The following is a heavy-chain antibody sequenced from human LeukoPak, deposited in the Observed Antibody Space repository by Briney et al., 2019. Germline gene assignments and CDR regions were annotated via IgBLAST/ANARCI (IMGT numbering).Heavy chain of an antibody. CDR2: ISSSSSNI. J-gene: IGHJ4*02. Sequence: GGSLRLSRAASGFTFSSYSMNWVRQAPGKGLEWVSSISSSSSNIYYADSVKGRFTISRDNAKNSLYLQMNSLRVEDTAVYYCARCTTGRTFGSLREIKRSREIDYWGKGTLVTVSS. V-gene: IGHV3-21*01. CDR1: GFTFSSYS. D-gene: IGHD1-1*01. CDR3: ARCTTGRTFGSLREIKRSREIDY.